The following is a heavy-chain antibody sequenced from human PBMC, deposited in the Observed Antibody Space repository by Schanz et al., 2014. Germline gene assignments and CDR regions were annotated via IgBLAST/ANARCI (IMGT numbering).Heavy chain of an antibody. CDR1: GFTISSYS. CDR2: ISSSGSYI. Sequence: EVQLVESGGGLVKPGGSLRLSCAASGFTISSYSMNWVRQAPGKGLEWVSSISSSGSYIYYADSVKGRFSISRDNAKNSLFLQMNSLRAEDTALYYCASPSGYSDYGTYFDFWGQGTLVTVSS. V-gene: IGHV3-21*01. CDR3: ASPSGYSDYGTYFDF. J-gene: IGHJ4*02. D-gene: IGHD5-12*01.